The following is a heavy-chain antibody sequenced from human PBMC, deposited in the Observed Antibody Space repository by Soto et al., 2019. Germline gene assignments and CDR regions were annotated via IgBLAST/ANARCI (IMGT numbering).Heavy chain of an antibody. V-gene: IGHV3-48*03. D-gene: IGHD3-22*01. J-gene: IGHJ6*02. CDR3: ARVHYYDSSGYSVYHYGMDV. CDR2: ISSSGSNM. CDR1: GFTFSSYE. Sequence: SLRLSCAASGFTFSSYEMNWVRQAPGEGLEWVSYISSSGSNMYYADSVKGRFTISRDNAKKSLYLQMNSLRAEDTAVYYCARVHYYDSSGYSVYHYGMDVWGQGTTVTVSS.